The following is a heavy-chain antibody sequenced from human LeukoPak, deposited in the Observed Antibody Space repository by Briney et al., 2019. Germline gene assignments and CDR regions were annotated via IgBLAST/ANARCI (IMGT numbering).Heavy chain of an antibody. CDR3: ARAGYCSGGSCGWFDP. V-gene: IGHV1-69*13. J-gene: IGHJ5*02. CDR1: GGTFSSYA. D-gene: IGHD2-15*01. Sequence: SVKVSCKASGGTFSSYAISWVRQAPGQGLEWMGGIIPIFGTANYAQKFQGRVTITADESTSTAYMELSSLRSEDTAVYYCARAGYCSGGSCGWFDPWGQGTLVTVSS. CDR2: IIPIFGTA.